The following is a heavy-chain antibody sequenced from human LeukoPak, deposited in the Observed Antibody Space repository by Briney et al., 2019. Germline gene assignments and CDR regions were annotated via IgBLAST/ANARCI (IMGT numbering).Heavy chain of an antibody. V-gene: IGHV3-21*01. D-gene: IGHD3-22*01. CDR2: ISSSSSYI. Sequence: RSGGSLRLSCAASGSTFSSYSMNWVRQAPGKGLEWVSSISSSSSYIYYADSVKGRFTISRDNAKNSLYLQMNSLRAEDTAVYYCARSQGPDYYDSSGYEDYWGQGTLVTVSS. CDR1: GSTFSSYS. CDR3: ARSQGPDYYDSSGYEDY. J-gene: IGHJ4*02.